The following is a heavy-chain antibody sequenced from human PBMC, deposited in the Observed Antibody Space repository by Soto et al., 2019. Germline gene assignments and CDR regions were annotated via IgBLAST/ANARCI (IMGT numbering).Heavy chain of an antibody. J-gene: IGHJ4*02. CDR3: ARDLDLIAARHPLGY. Sequence: GASVKVSCKASGGTFSSYAISWVRQAPGQGLEWMGGIIPIFGTANYAQKFQGRVTITADESTSTAYMELSSLRSEDTAVYYCARDLDLIAARHPLGYWGQGTLVTVSS. CDR2: IIPIFGTA. D-gene: IGHD6-6*01. CDR1: GGTFSSYA. V-gene: IGHV1-69*13.